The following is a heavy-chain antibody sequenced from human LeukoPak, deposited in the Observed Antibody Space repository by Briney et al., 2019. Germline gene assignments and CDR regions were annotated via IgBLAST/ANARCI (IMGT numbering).Heavy chain of an antibody. Sequence: SQTLSLTCTVSGGSINTGSYYWSWIRQPPGKGLEWIGEINHSGSTNYNPSLKSRVTISVDTSKNQFSLKLSSVTAADTAVYYCARGRKRAAAGRAPLLDYWGQGTLVTVSS. CDR2: INHSGST. J-gene: IGHJ4*02. V-gene: IGHV4-39*07. CDR1: GGSINTGSYY. D-gene: IGHD6-13*01. CDR3: ARGRKRAAAGRAPLLDY.